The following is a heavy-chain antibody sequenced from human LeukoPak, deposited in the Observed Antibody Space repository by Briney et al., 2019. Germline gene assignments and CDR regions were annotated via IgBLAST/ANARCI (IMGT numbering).Heavy chain of an antibody. CDR1: GASISSYH. CDR3: AREAEYESSGHQYFDY. CDR2: MYYTGSS. Sequence: SETLSLTCTVSGASISSYHWNWIRQSPGEGLEWIGYMYYTGSSNYNPSLQSRVAIAVDTSKNQFSLKLSSVTAADTAVYYCAREAEYESSGHQYFDYWGQGILVTVSS. D-gene: IGHD3-22*01. V-gene: IGHV4-59*01. J-gene: IGHJ4*02.